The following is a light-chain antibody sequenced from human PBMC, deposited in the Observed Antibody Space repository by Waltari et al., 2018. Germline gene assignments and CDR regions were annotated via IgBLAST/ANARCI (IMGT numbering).Light chain of an antibody. CDR1: QGISSY. J-gene: IGKJ4*01. V-gene: IGKV1-9*01. CDR3: QELNTYPQSLT. Sequence: DIQLTQSPSFLSASIGDRVTITCRASQGISSYLAWYQQKPGKAPKLLIYAASTWQSRVPSRFSGRGSGTEFTLTISSLQPEDFATYYCQELNTYPQSLTFGGGTKVEI. CDR2: AAS.